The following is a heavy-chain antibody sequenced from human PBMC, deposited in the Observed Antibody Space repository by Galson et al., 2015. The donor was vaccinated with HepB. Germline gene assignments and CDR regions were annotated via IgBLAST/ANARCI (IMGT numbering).Heavy chain of an antibody. J-gene: IGHJ4*01. Sequence: SLRLSCAASGIAFRDYGMSWVRQSPERGLEWVSTVDAIGTTTHYADSVRGRFTISRDNSRHTVSLQMNSLRVEDTAIYYCAKDCCGDSFFDYWGHGTLFIVS. D-gene: IGHD4-23*01. CDR3: AKDCCGDSFFDY. CDR2: VDAIGTTT. CDR1: GIAFRDYG. V-gene: IGHV3-23*05.